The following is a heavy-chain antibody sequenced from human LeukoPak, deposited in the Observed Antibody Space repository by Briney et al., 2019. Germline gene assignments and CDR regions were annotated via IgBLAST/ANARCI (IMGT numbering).Heavy chain of an antibody. J-gene: IGHJ4*02. CDR3: ATYYYGSGSYSDY. V-gene: IGHV1-24*01. D-gene: IGHD3-10*01. CDR2: LYPEDGET. CDR1: GDTLTEFS. Sequence: ASVKLSCKVSGDTLTEFSMHWGRQAPGKGLGWRWGLYPEDGETIYAQKFQGRVTMTEDTSPDTAYMGLSSLRSEDTAVYYCATYYYGSGSYSDYSGQGTLVTASS.